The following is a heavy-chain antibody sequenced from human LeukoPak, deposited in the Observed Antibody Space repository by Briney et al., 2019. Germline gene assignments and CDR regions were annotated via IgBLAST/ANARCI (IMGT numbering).Heavy chain of an antibody. CDR1: GFTFSSYD. CDR2: IGTGGNT. Sequence: GGSLRLSCAASGFTFSSYDFHWVRQGTGKGLEWASSIGTGGNTYYLASVKGRFTISRDNAKDSLYLQMNNLRVGDTALYYCTRGSPHGFDYWGQGTLVTVSS. CDR3: TRGSPHGFDY. V-gene: IGHV3-13*01. J-gene: IGHJ4*02.